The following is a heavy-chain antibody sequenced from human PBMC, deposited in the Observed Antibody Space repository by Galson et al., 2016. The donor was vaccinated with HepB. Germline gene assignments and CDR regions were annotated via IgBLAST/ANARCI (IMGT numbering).Heavy chain of an antibody. CDR1: GGSISGYY. J-gene: IGHJ6*03. D-gene: IGHD1-7*01. V-gene: IGHV4-59*01. CDR3: SRGIGTDGYYYYYLDV. CDR2: IHYSGRT. Sequence: SETLSLTCTVSGGSISGYYWAWIRQPPGKGLEWIGYIHYSGRTNYNPSLKSRLTISLDASKNQFSLKLRSVTAADTAVYYCSRGIGTDGYYYYYLDVWGRGTTVTVSS.